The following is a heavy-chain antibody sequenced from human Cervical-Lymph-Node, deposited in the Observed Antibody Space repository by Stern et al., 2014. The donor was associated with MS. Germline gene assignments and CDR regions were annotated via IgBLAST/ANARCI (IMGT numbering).Heavy chain of an antibody. CDR3: AREVGSLAMDV. V-gene: IGHV1-69*06. D-gene: IGHD1-1*01. Sequence: VQLVESGGEVKKPGSSVKVSCKASGDTFPDYAISWVRQAPGQGPECMGGLTPIFNSADYAQKFQGRLTIAADKSRSTAYMELSSLTSDDTAVYYCAREVGSLAMDVWGQGTTVIVSS. CDR1: GDTFPDYA. J-gene: IGHJ6*01. CDR2: LTPIFNSA.